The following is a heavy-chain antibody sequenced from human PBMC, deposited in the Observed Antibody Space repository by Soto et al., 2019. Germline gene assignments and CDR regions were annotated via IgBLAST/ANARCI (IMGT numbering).Heavy chain of an antibody. Sequence: GGSLRLSCAASGFTFSSYGMHWVRQAPGKGLEWVAVISYDGSNKYYADSVKGRFTISRDNSKNTLYLQMNSLRAEDTAVYYCAQGLKWLGSDAFDIWGQGTMVTVSS. CDR2: ISYDGSNK. D-gene: IGHD3-22*01. CDR1: GFTFSSYG. V-gene: IGHV3-30*18. J-gene: IGHJ3*02. CDR3: AQGLKWLGSDAFDI.